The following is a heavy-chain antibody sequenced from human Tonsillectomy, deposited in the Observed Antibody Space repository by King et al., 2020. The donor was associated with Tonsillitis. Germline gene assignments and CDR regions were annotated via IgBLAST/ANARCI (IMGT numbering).Heavy chain of an antibody. CDR2: MNPNSGNT. CDR1: GYTFTSYD. CDR3: AREGRRYGGYYYMDV. Sequence: QLVQSGAEVKKPGASVKVSCKASGYTFTSYDINWVRQATGQGLEWMGWMNPNSGNTGYAQKFQGRVTMTRNTSRSTAYMELSSLRSEDAAVYYCAREGRRYGGYYYMDVWGKGTTVTVSS. J-gene: IGHJ6*03. V-gene: IGHV1-8*01. D-gene: IGHD3-10*01.